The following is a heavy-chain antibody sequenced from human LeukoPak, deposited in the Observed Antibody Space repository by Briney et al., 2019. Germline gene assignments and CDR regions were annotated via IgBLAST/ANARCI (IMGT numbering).Heavy chain of an antibody. CDR2: ISYDGSNK. CDR1: GFTFSSYG. V-gene: IGHV3-30*18. J-gene: IGHJ4*02. CDR3: AKAMNTPVAMITFGGVIVPPGY. D-gene: IGHD3-16*02. Sequence: PGRSLRLSCAASGFTFSSYGMHWVRQAPGKGLEWVAVISYDGSNKYYADSVKGRFTTSRDNSKNTLYLQMNSLRAEDTAVYYCAKAMNTPVAMITFGGVIVPPGYWGQGTLVTVSS.